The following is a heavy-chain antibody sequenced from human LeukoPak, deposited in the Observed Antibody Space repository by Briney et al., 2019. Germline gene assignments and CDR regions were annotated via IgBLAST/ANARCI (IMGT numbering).Heavy chain of an antibody. J-gene: IGHJ2*01. D-gene: IGHD3-16*02. V-gene: IGHV3-7*01. Sequence: GGSLRLSCAASGFTFSSTWMTWVRQAPGKGLEWVANIKQDGTGTYFGDSVKGRFTISRDNAKKSLYLQMNNLRVGDTAVYYCARETWYYDYVRKSYRGGYFDLWGRGTLVTVSS. CDR2: IKQDGTGT. CDR3: ARETWYYDYVRKSYRGGYFDL. CDR1: GFTFSSTW.